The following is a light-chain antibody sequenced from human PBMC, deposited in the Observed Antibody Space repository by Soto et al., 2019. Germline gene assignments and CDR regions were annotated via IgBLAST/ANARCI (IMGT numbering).Light chain of an antibody. CDR1: QSVSSN. CDR2: GAS. V-gene: IGKV3-15*01. J-gene: IGKJ4*01. CDR3: QQYNNWPPPT. Sequence: EIVMTQSPATLSVSPGERATLSCRASQSVSSNLAWYQQKPGQAPRLLIYGASTRATGIPARFSGSGSGTEFTLTISSLQSEDFAVYYCQQYNNWPPPTFGGGTKWISN.